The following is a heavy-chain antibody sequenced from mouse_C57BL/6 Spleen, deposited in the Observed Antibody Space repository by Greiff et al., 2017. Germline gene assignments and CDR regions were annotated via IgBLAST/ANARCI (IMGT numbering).Heavy chain of an antibody. CDR2: IRNKANGYTT. V-gene: IGHV7-3*01. CDR3: ARYSEGDYDAYAMDY. CDR1: GFTFTDYY. Sequence: EVKLQESGGGLVQPGGSLSLSCAASGFTFTDYYMSWVRQPPGKALEWLGFIRNKANGYTTEYSASVKGRFTISRDNSQSILYLQMNALRAEDSATYYCARYSEGDYDAYAMDYWGQGTSVTVSS. J-gene: IGHJ4*01. D-gene: IGHD2-4*01.